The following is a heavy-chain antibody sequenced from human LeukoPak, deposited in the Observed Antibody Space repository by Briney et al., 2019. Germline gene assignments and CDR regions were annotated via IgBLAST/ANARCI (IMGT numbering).Heavy chain of an antibody. V-gene: IGHV5-51*01. D-gene: IGHD3-22*01. J-gene: IGHJ4*02. CDR1: GYSFTTYW. Sequence: GESLKISCKGSGYSFTTYWIGWVRQMPGKGLEWMGIIYPGDSGTRYSPSFQGQVSFSADKSTSTAYLQWSSLKASDTAIYYCARRGVVTSSEGFFDYWGQGTLVSVSS. CDR3: ARRGVVTSSEGFFDY. CDR2: IYPGDSGT.